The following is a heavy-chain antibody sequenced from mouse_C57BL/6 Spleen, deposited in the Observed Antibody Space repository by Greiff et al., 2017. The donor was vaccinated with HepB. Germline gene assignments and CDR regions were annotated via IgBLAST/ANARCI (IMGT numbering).Heavy chain of an antibody. CDR3: AREVTTVVAPRMDY. CDR1: GYSITSGYY. J-gene: IGHJ4*01. CDR2: ISYDGSN. V-gene: IGHV3-6*01. D-gene: IGHD1-1*01. Sequence: EVQLQESGPGLVKPSQSLSLTCSVTGYSITSGYYWNWIRQFPGNKLEWIGYISYDGSNNYNPSLKNRISITRDTSTNQFFLKLNSVTTEDTATYYCAREVTTVVAPRMDYWGQGTSVTVSS.